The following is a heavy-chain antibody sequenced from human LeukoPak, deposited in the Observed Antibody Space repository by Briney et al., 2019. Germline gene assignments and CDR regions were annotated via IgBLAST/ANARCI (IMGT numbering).Heavy chain of an antibody. CDR1: GGSISSSNW. CDR3: ARGGGWYGY. V-gene: IGHV4-4*02. CDR2: IYHSGST. D-gene: IGHD6-19*01. Sequence: ISAVAGGSISSSNWWSWVRQPPGKGLEWIGQIYHSGSTNYNPSLKSRVTVSVDKSKNQFSLRLSSVTAADTAVYYCARGGGWYGYWGQGTLVTVSS. J-gene: IGHJ4*02.